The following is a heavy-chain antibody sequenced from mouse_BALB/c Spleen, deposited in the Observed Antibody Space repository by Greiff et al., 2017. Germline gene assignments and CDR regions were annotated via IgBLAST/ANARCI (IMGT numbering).Heavy chain of an antibody. J-gene: IGHJ3*01. D-gene: IGHD2-4*01. V-gene: IGHV1-54*01. CDR1: GYAFTNYL. CDR2: INPGSGGT. Sequence: QVQLQQSGAELVRPGTSVKVSCKASGYAFTNYLIEWVKQRPGQGLEWIGVINPGSGGTNYNEKFKGKATLTADKSSSTAYMQLSSLTSDDSAVYFCARDQDYDGFAYWGQGTLVTVSA. CDR3: ARDQDYDGFAY.